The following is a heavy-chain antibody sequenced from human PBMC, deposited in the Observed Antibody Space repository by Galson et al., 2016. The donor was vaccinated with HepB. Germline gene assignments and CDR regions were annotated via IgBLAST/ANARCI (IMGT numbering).Heavy chain of an antibody. D-gene: IGHD5-18*01. J-gene: IGHJ3*01. CDR2: IWFDGSNT. CDR3: AGDRARSHLWSDALDV. CDR1: GFTFSNFG. V-gene: IGHV3-33*01. Sequence: SLRLSCAASGFTFSNFGMHRVRQAPGKGLEWVAVIWFDGSNTYYADSVKGRFTISRDNSKSTLFLQMNSLRAEDTAVYYCAGDRARSHLWSDALDVWGQGTKLTVSS.